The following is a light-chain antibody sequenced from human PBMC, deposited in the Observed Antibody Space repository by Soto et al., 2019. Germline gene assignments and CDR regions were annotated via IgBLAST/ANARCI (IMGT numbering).Light chain of an antibody. CDR2: EVS. J-gene: IGLJ1*01. CDR3: SSYTSSSTLV. V-gene: IGLV2-14*01. CDR1: SSDVGGYNY. Sequence: QSALTHPASVSGSPGQSITISCTGTSSDVGGYNYVSWYQQHPGKAPKLMIYEVSNRPSGVSNRFSGSKSGNTASLTISGLQAEDEADYYCSSYTSSSTLVFGTETKVTVL.